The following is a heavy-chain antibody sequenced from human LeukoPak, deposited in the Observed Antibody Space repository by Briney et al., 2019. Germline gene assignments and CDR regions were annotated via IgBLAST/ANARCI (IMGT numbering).Heavy chain of an antibody. CDR1: GLTFNNYA. CDR2: ISGRGASK. CDR3: AKGVVVAPDVTPFDY. J-gene: IGHJ4*02. Sequence: GGSLRLSCAVSGLTFNNYAMSWVRRAPGKGLEWVSGISGRGASKYYADSVKGRFTISRDNSKNTLYLQVNSLRAEDTAVYYCAKGVVVAPDVTPFDYWGQGTLVTVSS. D-gene: IGHD2-2*01. V-gene: IGHV3-23*01.